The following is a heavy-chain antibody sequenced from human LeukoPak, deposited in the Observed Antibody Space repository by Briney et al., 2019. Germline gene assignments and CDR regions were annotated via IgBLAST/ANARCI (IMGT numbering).Heavy chain of an antibody. CDR2: ISGGGATT. D-gene: IGHD6-13*01. CDR3: AKSTGYSTTGRDFDS. Sequence: TGGSLAFYCAASGFTFSSYARSWVRQAPGKGLEWVSDISGGGATTFYADSVKGRFTISRDNSKNTLYLQLSSLRAEDTAVYYCAKSTGYSTTGRDFDSWGRGAMVTVSS. V-gene: IGHV3-23*01. CDR1: GFTFSSYA. J-gene: IGHJ4*02.